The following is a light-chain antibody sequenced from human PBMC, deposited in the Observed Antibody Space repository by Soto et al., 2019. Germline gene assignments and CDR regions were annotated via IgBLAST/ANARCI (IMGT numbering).Light chain of an antibody. CDR2: DVS. J-gene: IGLJ3*02. Sequence: QSALTQPRSVSGSPGQSVTISCTGTSSDVGGHNLVSWYQQHPGKAPILVIYDVSKWPSGVPDRFFGSKSGNTASLTISGLQAEDEADYYCCSYAGSSLWVFGGGTKLTVL. V-gene: IGLV2-11*01. CDR3: CSYAGSSLWV. CDR1: SSDVGGHNL.